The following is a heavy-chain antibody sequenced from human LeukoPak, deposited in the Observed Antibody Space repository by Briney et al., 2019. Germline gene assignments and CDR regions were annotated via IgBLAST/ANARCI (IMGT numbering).Heavy chain of an antibody. J-gene: IGHJ3*02. D-gene: IGHD3-3*01. Sequence: GASLKVSCKASGYTFTSYGISWVRQAPGQGLEWMGWISAYNGNTNYAQKLQGRVTMTTDTSTSTAYMELRSLRSDDTAVYYCARSITIFGVEPDAFDIWGQGTMVTVSS. CDR1: GYTFTSYG. V-gene: IGHV1-18*01. CDR3: ARSITIFGVEPDAFDI. CDR2: ISAYNGNT.